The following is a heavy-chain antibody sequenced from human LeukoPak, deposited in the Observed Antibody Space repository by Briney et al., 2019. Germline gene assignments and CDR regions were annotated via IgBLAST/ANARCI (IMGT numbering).Heavy chain of an antibody. CDR2: INHSGST. CDR3: ASGQNIYFDY. J-gene: IGHJ4*02. D-gene: IGHD2/OR15-2a*01. V-gene: IGHV4-34*01. Sequence: SETLSLTCAVYGGSFSGYYWSWIRQPPGKGLEWIGEINHSGSTNYNPSLKSRVTISVDTSKNQFSPKLSSVTAADTAVYYCASGQNIYFDYWGQGTLVTVSS. CDR1: GGSFSGYY.